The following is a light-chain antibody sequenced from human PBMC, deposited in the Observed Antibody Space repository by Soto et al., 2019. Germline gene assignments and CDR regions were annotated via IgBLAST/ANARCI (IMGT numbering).Light chain of an antibody. V-gene: IGLV2-14*01. CDR3: SSYTSRSTRV. CDR2: EVS. Sequence: QSALTQPASVSGYPGQSITISCTGTGSDIGGHNSVSWYQHHPGKAPQLLIFEVSNRPSGVSNRFSGSKSGDAASLTISGLLTEDEADYYCSSYTSRSTRVFGGGTQLTVL. J-gene: IGLJ3*02. CDR1: GSDIGGHNS.